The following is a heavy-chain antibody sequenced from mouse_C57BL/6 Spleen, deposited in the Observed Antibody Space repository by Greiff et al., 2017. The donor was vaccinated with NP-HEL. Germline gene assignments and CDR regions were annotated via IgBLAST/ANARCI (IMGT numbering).Heavy chain of an antibody. CDR1: GYTFTSYW. CDR2: IDPSDSYT. Sequence: VQLQQPGAELVKPGASVKLSCKASGYTFTSYWMQWVKQRPGQGLEWIGEIDPSDSYTNYNQKFKGKATLTVDTSSSTAYMQLSSLTSEDSAVYYCARRRDYEAMDYWGQGTSVTVSS. CDR3: ARRRDYEAMDY. V-gene: IGHV1-50*01. J-gene: IGHJ4*01.